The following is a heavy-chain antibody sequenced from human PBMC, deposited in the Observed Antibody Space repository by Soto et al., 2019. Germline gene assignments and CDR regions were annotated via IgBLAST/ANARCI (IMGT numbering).Heavy chain of an antibody. Sequence: QVQLVQSGAEVKKPGSSVKVSCKASGGTFSSYAISWVRQAPGQGLEWMGGIIPIFGTANYAQKFQGRVTITADESTSTAYMELSSLRSEDTAVYSCARVGTSYYYDSSGYYRFDYWGQGTLVTVSS. J-gene: IGHJ4*02. D-gene: IGHD3-22*01. CDR3: ARVGTSYYYDSSGYYRFDY. CDR2: IIPIFGTA. V-gene: IGHV1-69*01. CDR1: GGTFSSYA.